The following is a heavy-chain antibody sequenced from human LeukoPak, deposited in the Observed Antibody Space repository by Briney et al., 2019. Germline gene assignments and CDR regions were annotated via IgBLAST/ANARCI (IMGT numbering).Heavy chain of an antibody. Sequence: ASAKVSCKASGYTFTGYYMHWVRQAPGQGLEWMGWINPNSGGTNYAQKFQGRVTMTRDTSISTAYMELSRLRSDDTAVYYCARDGWGLYYPYYFDYWGQGALVTVSS. V-gene: IGHV1-2*02. J-gene: IGHJ4*02. D-gene: IGHD3-10*01. CDR3: ARDGWGLYYPYYFDY. CDR1: GYTFTGYY. CDR2: INPNSGGT.